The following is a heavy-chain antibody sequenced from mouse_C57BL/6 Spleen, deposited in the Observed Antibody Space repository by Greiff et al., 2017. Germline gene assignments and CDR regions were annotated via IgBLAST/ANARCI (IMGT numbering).Heavy chain of an antibody. J-gene: IGHJ1*03. CDR2: IDPEDGDT. Sequence: EVQLKESGAELVKPGASVKLSCTASGFNIKDYYMHWVKQRTEQGLEWIGRIDPEDGDTKYAPKFQGKATITADTSSNTAYLQLSSLTSEDTAVYYCARGLYDGYFYWYFDVWGTGTTVTVSS. V-gene: IGHV14-2*01. CDR3: ARGLYDGYFYWYFDV. D-gene: IGHD2-3*01. CDR1: GFNIKDYY.